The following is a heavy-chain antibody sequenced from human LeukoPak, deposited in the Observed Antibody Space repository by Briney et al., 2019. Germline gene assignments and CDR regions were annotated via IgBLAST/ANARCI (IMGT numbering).Heavy chain of an antibody. D-gene: IGHD4-17*01. CDR1: GYTFTSYG. J-gene: IGHJ5*02. CDR3: ARDLRSTDYGDAVIWFDP. Sequence: RASVKVSCKASGYTFTSYGISWVRQAPGQGLEWMGWISAYNGNTNYAQKLQGRVTMTTDTSTSTAYTELRSLRSDDTAVYYCARDLRSTDYGDAVIWFDPWGQGTLVTVSS. V-gene: IGHV1-18*01. CDR2: ISAYNGNT.